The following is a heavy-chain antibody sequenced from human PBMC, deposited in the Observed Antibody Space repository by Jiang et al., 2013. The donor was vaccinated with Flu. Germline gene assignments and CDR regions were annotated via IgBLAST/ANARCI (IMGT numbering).Heavy chain of an antibody. CDR3: ARDGCRSTSCYGLYHYYYGMDV. D-gene: IGHD2-2*01. J-gene: IGHJ6*02. Sequence: ESGGGVVQPGRSLRLSCAASGFPFSAYGMHWVRQAPGKGLEWVAVISYDGSDKHYADSVKGRFTISRDNSKNTLYLQMNSLRLEDTAVYYCARDGCRSTSCYGLYHYYYGMDVWGQGTTVTVSS. CDR1: GFPFSAYG. V-gene: IGHV3-30-3*01. CDR2: ISYDGSDK.